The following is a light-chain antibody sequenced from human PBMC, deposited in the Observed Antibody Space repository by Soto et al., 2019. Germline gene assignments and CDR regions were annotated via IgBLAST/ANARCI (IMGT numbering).Light chain of an antibody. Sequence: QSVLTQPPSVSGAPGQRVTISCTGSSSNIGAGYDVHWYQQLPRTAPKLLIYSNINRPSGVPDRFSGSKSGTSAFLAITGLQAEDEGDYYCQSYDTSLSGSVFGGGTKLTVL. V-gene: IGLV1-40*01. CDR1: SSNIGAGYD. CDR2: SNI. CDR3: QSYDTSLSGSV. J-gene: IGLJ2*01.